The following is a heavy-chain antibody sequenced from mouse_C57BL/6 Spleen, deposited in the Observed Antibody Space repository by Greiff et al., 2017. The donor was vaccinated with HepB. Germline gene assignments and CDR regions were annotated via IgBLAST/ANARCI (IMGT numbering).Heavy chain of an antibody. V-gene: IGHV1-69*01. CDR1: GYTFTSYW. D-gene: IGHD1-1*01. Sequence: QVQLQQPGAELVMPGASVKLSCKASGYTFTSYWMHWVKQRPGQGLEWIGEIDPSDSYTNYNQKFKGKSTLTVDKSSSTAYMQLSSLTSEDSAVYYCARGSSWFAYRGQGTLVTVSA. CDR3: ARGSSWFAY. J-gene: IGHJ3*01. CDR2: IDPSDSYT.